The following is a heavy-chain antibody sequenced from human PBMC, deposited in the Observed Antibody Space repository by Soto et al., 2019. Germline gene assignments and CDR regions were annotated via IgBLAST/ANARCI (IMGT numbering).Heavy chain of an antibody. CDR3: AIPGAGDFDY. CDR2: IYHSGTT. D-gene: IGHD1-26*01. V-gene: IGHV4-4*02. J-gene: IGHJ4*02. Sequence: PSETLALTCAFSEASISNTDWGSWVRQPPGKGLEWIGEIYHSGTTNCDPSLKSRVTISLDKSKSLFSLTLTSLTAADTAVYYCAIPGAGDFDYWGQGTMVTVSS. CDR1: EASISNTDW.